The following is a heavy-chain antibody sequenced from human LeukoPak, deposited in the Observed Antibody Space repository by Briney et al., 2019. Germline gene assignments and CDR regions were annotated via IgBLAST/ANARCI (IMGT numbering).Heavy chain of an antibody. D-gene: IGHD6-13*01. CDR3: ARYGYSSSWLYYYYYMDV. Sequence: SETLSLTCAVYGGSFSGYYWSWIRQPPGKGLEWIGEINHSGSTNYNPSLKSRVTISVDTSKNQFSLKLSSVTAADTAVYYCARYGYSSSWLYYYYYMDVWGKGATVTVSS. V-gene: IGHV4-34*01. J-gene: IGHJ6*03. CDR2: INHSGST. CDR1: GGSFSGYY.